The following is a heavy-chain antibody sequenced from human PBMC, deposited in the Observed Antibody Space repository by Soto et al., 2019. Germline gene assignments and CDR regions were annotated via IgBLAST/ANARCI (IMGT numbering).Heavy chain of an antibody. CDR1: GGTFSSYA. CDR3: ARGGQDYYDSSGYSRYFDY. Sequence: GASVKVSCKASGGTFSSYAISWVRQAPGQGLEWMGGIIPIFGTANYAQKLQGRVTITADESTSTAYMELSSLRSEDTAVYYCARGGQDYYDSSGYSRYFDYWGQGTLVTVSS. J-gene: IGHJ4*02. D-gene: IGHD3-22*01. CDR2: IIPIFGTA. V-gene: IGHV1-69*13.